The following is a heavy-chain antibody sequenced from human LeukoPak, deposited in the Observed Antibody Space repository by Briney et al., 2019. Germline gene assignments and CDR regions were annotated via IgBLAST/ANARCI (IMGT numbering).Heavy chain of an antibody. Sequence: PSETLSLTCAVYGGSFSGYYWSWIRQPPGKGLEWIGEINHSGSTNYNPSLKSRVTISVDTSKNQLSLKLSSVTAADTAVYYCARVQYYDSSGYYPIYWYFDLWGRGTLVTVSS. D-gene: IGHD3-22*01. CDR2: INHSGST. V-gene: IGHV4-34*01. J-gene: IGHJ2*01. CDR1: GGSFSGYY. CDR3: ARVQYYDSSGYYPIYWYFDL.